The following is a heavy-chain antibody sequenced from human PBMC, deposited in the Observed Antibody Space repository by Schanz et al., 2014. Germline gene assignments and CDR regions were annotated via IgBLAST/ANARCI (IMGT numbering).Heavy chain of an antibody. CDR2: IGTAGDT. V-gene: IGHV3-13*04. CDR1: GFSIRNHD. Sequence: EVQLVESGGGLVQPGGSLRLSCAASGFSIRNHDMHWVRQATGAGLEWVSAIGTAGDTFYLDSVKGRFTISRENAKNSLYLQMNSLRAGDTAVYYCARPRFDYGEVDYWGQGTQVTVSS. CDR3: ARPRFDYGEVDY. D-gene: IGHD4-17*01. J-gene: IGHJ4*02.